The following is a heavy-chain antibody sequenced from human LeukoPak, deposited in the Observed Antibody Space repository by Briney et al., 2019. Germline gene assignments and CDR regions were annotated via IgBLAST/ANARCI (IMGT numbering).Heavy chain of an antibody. J-gene: IGHJ3*02. CDR3: ASTTPGLQYSSSWYLSFGPNDAFDI. D-gene: IGHD6-13*01. V-gene: IGHV4-59*11. CDR1: GGSISSHY. Sequence: KASETLSLTCTVSGGSISSHYWSWIRQPPGKGLEWIGYIYYSGSTNYNPSLKSRVTISVDTSKNQFSLKLSSVTAADTAVYYCASTTPGLQYSSSWYLSFGPNDAFDIWGQGTMVTVSS. CDR2: IYYSGST.